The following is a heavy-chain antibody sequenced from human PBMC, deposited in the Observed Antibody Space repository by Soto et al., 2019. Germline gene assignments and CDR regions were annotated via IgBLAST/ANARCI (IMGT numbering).Heavy chain of an antibody. J-gene: IGHJ4*02. Sequence: QVQLVQSGAEVKKPGSSVKVSCKASGGTFSSYPISWVRQATGQGLEWMGRIIPILDITDYAQRFQGRVTITADKSTSTAYMELSSLSSDDTAVYYCARPTSTGITSGYYFDYWGQGTLVTVSS. CDR3: ARPTSTGITSGYYFDY. CDR1: GGTFSSYP. CDR2: IIPILDIT. D-gene: IGHD1-7*01. V-gene: IGHV1-69*02.